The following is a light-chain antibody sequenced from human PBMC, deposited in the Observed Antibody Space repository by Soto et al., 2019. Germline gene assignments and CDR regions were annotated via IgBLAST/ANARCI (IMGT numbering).Light chain of an antibody. CDR1: QSVDSSF. CDR3: QLYGTVPWT. Sequence: SLGTLSLTPKERATLSCRASQSVDSSFLGWYQQKPGQSPRLLIYAASSRASGIPDRFSGSGSGADFTLSINGLDPEDLAVYYCQLYGTVPWTFGQGGMVDIK. V-gene: IGKV3-20*01. CDR2: AAS. J-gene: IGKJ1*01.